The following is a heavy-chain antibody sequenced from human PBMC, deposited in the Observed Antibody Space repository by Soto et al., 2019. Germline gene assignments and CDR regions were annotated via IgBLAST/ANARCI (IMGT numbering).Heavy chain of an antibody. CDR1: GFTFSSYA. CDR3: AKDTKVAGRLDPIDY. Sequence: PGGSLRLSCAASGFTFSSYAMSWVRQAPGKGLEWVSAISTSGGNTYYADSVKGRFTISRDNSKNTLYLQMNSLRADDTALYYCAKDTKVAGRLDPIDYWGQGTLVTVSS. V-gene: IGHV3-23*01. J-gene: IGHJ4*02. CDR2: ISTSGGNT. D-gene: IGHD6-19*01.